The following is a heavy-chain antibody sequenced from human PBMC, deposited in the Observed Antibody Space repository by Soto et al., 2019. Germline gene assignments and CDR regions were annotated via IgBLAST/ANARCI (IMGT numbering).Heavy chain of an antibody. CDR2: INVGSGNT. CDR1: GNSFVTYA. D-gene: IGHD3-10*01. J-gene: IGHJ4*02. V-gene: IGHV1-3*01. CDR3: ARVPPWEDSGSFYIQHYDS. Sequence: ASVKFSCKSSGNSFVTYAIHWVRQAPGQRLQWMGWINVGSGNTKYAQDFQGRVTFTRDTAATTTFMELSSLRSEDAAVYYCARVPPWEDSGSFYIQHYDSWGQGTLVTVSS.